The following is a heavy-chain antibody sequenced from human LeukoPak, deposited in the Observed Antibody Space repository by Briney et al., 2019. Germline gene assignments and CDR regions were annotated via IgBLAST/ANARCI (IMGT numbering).Heavy chain of an antibody. Sequence: PSETLSLTCAVSGYSISSGYYWGWIRPPPGKGLEWIGSIYHSGSTYYNPSLKSRVTISVDTSKNQFSLKLSSVTAADTAVYYCARDHGIGSMFDYWGQGTLVTVSS. D-gene: IGHD1-26*01. V-gene: IGHV4-38-2*02. CDR3: ARDHGIGSMFDY. J-gene: IGHJ4*02. CDR1: GYSISSGYY. CDR2: IYHSGST.